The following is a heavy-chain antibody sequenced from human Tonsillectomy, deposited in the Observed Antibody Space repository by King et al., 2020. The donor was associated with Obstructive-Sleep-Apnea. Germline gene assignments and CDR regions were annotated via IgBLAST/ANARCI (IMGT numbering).Heavy chain of an antibody. CDR3: ARPTTTLHY. CDR1: GFTFSSYW. V-gene: IGHV3-74*01. D-gene: IGHD1-26*01. CDR2: IHPDGSGT. Sequence: VQLVESGGGLVQPGGSLRLSCAASGFTFSSYWMHWVRQAPGKGLVWVSRIHPDGSGTIYADSVKGRFPISRDNAKNTLFLQMNSLRAEDTAVYYCARPTTTLHYWGQGTLVTVSS. J-gene: IGHJ4*02.